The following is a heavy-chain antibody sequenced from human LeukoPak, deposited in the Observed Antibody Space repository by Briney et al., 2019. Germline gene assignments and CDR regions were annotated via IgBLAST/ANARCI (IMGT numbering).Heavy chain of an antibody. CDR1: GFTFSSSA. V-gene: IGHV3-23*01. J-gene: IGHJ4*02. Sequence: SGGSLRLSCAASGFTFSSSAMRWVLQTPGKGLKWVSSISGSGGNTYYADSVKGRFTISRDNSKNTVYLQMNSLRAEDTAVYYCAKGNPLFYFDHWGQGTLVTVSS. D-gene: IGHD2-21*01. CDR2: ISGSGGNT. CDR3: AKGNPLFYFDH.